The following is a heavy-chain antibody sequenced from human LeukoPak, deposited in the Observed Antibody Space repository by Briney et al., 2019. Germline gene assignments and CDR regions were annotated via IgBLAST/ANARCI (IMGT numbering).Heavy chain of an antibody. Sequence: SVKVSCKASGVTFSSYGVSWVRQAPGQGLEWMGRIIPILAITNYAQKLQGRVTSTADKSTGTAYMELSSLRSEDTAVYYCARTNYYDSSGYQGAGTYYYGMDVWGQGTTVTVSS. CDR2: IIPILAIT. CDR3: ARTNYYDSSGYQGAGTYYYGMDV. V-gene: IGHV1-69*04. J-gene: IGHJ6*02. CDR1: GVTFSSYG. D-gene: IGHD3-22*01.